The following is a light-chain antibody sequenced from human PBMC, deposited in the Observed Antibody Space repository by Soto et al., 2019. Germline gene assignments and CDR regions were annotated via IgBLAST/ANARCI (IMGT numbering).Light chain of an antibody. CDR2: TDN. Sequence: QSVLTQPPSASGTPGQTVSISCSGGGSNIGSNTVNWYQQLPGTAPKLLIYTDNQRPSGVPDRFSGSKSGTSASLAISGLQSEDEADYYCATWDDSVNGPGVVFGGGTKLTVL. CDR1: GSNIGSNT. V-gene: IGLV1-44*01. J-gene: IGLJ2*01. CDR3: ATWDDSVNGPGVV.